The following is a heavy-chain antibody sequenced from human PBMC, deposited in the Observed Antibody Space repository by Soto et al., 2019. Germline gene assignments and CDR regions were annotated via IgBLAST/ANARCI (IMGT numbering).Heavy chain of an antibody. CDR1: GYTFTSYA. Sequence: GASVKVSCKASGYTFTSYAMHWVRQAPGQRLEWMGWINVGNGNTRYSQKFQGRLTLTRDTPGNTAYLELNSLISEDTAVYYCATPQDYGDCLDSWGQGTLVTVSS. J-gene: IGHJ4*02. D-gene: IGHD2-21*01. CDR3: ATPQDYGDCLDS. CDR2: INVGNGNT. V-gene: IGHV1-3*01.